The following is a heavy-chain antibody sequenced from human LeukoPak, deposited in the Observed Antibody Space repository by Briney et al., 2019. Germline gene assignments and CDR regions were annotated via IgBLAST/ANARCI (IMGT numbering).Heavy chain of an antibody. CDR1: GGSISSSSYY. V-gene: IGHV4-39*07. CDR2: IYYSGST. J-gene: IGHJ5*02. Sequence: SETLSLTCTVSGGSISSSSYYWGWIRQPPGKRLEWIGSIYYSGSTYYNPSLKSRVTISVDTSKNQFSLKLSSVTAADTAVYYCARDSHSSGWYKMGWFDPWGQGTLVTVSS. D-gene: IGHD6-19*01. CDR3: ARDSHSSGWYKMGWFDP.